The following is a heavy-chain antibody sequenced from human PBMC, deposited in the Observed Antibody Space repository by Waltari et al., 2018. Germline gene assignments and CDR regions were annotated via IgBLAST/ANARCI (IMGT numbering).Heavy chain of an antibody. Sequence: EVQLVESGGGLIQPGGSLRLSCAASGFTVSSNYMSWVRQAPGKGLEWVSVIYSGGSTYYAESVKGRFTMSRDNSKNTLYLQMNSLRAEDTAVYYCARDLLRFHYYYGMDVWGQGTTVTVSS. CDR2: IYSGGST. V-gene: IGHV3-53*01. CDR1: GFTVSSNY. CDR3: ARDLLRFHYYYGMDV. J-gene: IGHJ6*02. D-gene: IGHD3-3*01.